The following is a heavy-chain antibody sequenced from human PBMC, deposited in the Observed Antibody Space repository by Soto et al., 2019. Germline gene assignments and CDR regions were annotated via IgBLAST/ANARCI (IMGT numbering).Heavy chain of an antibody. Sequence: SETLSLTCTVSGGSISSYYWSWIRQPPGKGLEWIGYIYYSGSTNYNPSLKSRVTISVDTSKNQFSLKLSSVTAADTAVYYCARESIAAAGEFDYWGQGTLVTVSS. J-gene: IGHJ4*02. D-gene: IGHD6-13*01. CDR2: IYYSGST. CDR1: GGSISSYY. V-gene: IGHV4-59*01. CDR3: ARESIAAAGEFDY.